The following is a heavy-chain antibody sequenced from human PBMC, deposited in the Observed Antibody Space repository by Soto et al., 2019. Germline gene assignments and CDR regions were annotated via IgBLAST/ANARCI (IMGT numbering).Heavy chain of an antibody. V-gene: IGHV3-30*18. J-gene: IGHJ4*02. CDR1: GFTLSGVD. Sequence: ESGGGVVQPGTSQRLSCSASGFTLSGVDMHWVRQAPGKGLEWVAVMSYDGRNQYYADSVKGRFTVSRDSSKSTLYLQMNSLRTEDAAVYYCAKGGWYTSSSRSDCWGQGTLVTVSS. D-gene: IGHD6-6*01. CDR2: MSYDGRNQ. CDR3: AKGGWYTSSSRSDC.